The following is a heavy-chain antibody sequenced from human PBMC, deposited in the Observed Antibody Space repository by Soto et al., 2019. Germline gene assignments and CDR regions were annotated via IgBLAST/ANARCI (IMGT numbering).Heavy chain of an antibody. CDR2: ISSSGSTI. J-gene: IGHJ3*02. Sequence: GSLRLSCAASGFTSSDYYMSWIRQAPGKGLEWVSYISSSGSTIYYADSVKGRFTISRDNAKNSPYLQMNSLRAEDTAVYYCARAGKGYSYGHDAFDIWGQGTMVTVS. CDR3: ARAGKGYSYGHDAFDI. V-gene: IGHV3-11*01. CDR1: GFTSSDYY. D-gene: IGHD5-18*01.